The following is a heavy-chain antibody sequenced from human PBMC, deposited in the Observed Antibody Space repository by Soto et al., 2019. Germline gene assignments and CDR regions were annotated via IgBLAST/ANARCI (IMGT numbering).Heavy chain of an antibody. CDR3: ARVGGTGTGWFDP. D-gene: IGHD1-7*01. Sequence: GGSLRLSCAASGFIFSSYWMYWVRQVPGKGLVWVSRLHSDGSTTSYADSVKGRFTISRDNAKNSLYLQMNSLRAEDTAVYYCARVGGTGTGWFDPWGQGTLVTVSS. J-gene: IGHJ5*02. CDR2: LHSDGSTT. V-gene: IGHV3-74*01. CDR1: GFIFSSYW.